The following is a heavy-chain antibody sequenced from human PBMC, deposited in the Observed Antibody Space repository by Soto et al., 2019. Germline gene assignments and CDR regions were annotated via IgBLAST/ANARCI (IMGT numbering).Heavy chain of an antibody. CDR1: GGSISSGGYY. CDR3: ARAYAGVYFDY. V-gene: IGHV4-31*03. CDR2: IYYSGST. Sequence: ASETLSLTCTVSGGSISSGGYYWSWIRQHPGKGLEWIGYIYYSGSTYYNPSLKSRVTISVDTSKNQFSLKLSSVTAADTAVYYCARAYAGVYFDYWGQGTLVTVSS. D-gene: IGHD3-3*01. J-gene: IGHJ4*02.